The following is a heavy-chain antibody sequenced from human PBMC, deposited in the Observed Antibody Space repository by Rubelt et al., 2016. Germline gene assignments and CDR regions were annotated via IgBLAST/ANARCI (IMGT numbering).Heavy chain of an antibody. Sequence: QVQLVQSGTEVKKPGASVKVSCKASGYTFSSYGISWMRPAPGQGLEWMGWISGYNGNTNYGQKFQGRVTMTTDISTSTTYMELTNLRSDDTAVYYCSRGLETINGYWGQGTLVTVSS. D-gene: IGHD5-24*01. CDR3: SRGLETINGY. CDR1: GYTFSSYG. J-gene: IGHJ4*02. CDR2: ISGYNGNT. V-gene: IGHV1-18*01.